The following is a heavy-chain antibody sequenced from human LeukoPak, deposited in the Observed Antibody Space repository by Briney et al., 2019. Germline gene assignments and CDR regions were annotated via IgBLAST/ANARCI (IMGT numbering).Heavy chain of an antibody. J-gene: IGHJ6*02. Sequence: ASVKVSCKASGYTFTSYAMHWVRQAPGQRLEWMGWINAGNGNTEYSQKFQGRVTITRDTSASTAYMELSSLRSEDTAVYYCARDYRQWLVPYYYGMDVWGQGTTVTVSS. V-gene: IGHV1-3*01. D-gene: IGHD6-19*01. CDR1: GYTFTSYA. CDR2: INAGNGNT. CDR3: ARDYRQWLVPYYYGMDV.